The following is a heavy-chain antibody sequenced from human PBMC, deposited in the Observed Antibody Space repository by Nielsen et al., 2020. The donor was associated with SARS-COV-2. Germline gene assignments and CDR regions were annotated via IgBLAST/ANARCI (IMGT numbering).Heavy chain of an antibody. CDR2: INHSGST. Sequence: SETLSLTCAVYGGSFSGYYWSWIRQPPGKGLEWIGEINHSGSTNYNPSLKSRVTISVDTSKNQFSLKLSSVTAADTAVYYCARGMGYCSSTSCWYYGMDVWGQGTTVTVSS. CDR3: ARGMGYCSSTSCWYYGMDV. D-gene: IGHD2-2*01. J-gene: IGHJ6*02. CDR1: GGSFSGYY. V-gene: IGHV4-34*01.